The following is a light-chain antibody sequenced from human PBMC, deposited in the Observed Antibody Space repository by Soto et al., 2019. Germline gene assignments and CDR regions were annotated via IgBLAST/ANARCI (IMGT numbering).Light chain of an antibody. CDR3: QQYNSWPLT. V-gene: IGKV3D-15*01. J-gene: IGKJ4*01. CDR1: QSVGSD. Sequence: EIVMTQSPATLSVSPGERATLSCRASQSVGSDLAWYQQKPGQAPRLVIYAIFTSATGVPTRISGSGSGTEFTLTISSLQSEDFAVYYCQQYNSWPLTFGGGTKVEIK. CDR2: AIF.